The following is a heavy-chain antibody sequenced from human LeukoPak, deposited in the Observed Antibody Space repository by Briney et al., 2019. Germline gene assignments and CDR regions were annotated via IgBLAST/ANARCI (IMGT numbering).Heavy chain of an antibody. CDR2: INAYNGNT. CDR1: GYTFSTYV. J-gene: IGHJ4*02. Sequence: ASVKVSCKAPGYTFSTYVISWVRQAPGQGLEWMGWINAYNGNTKYAQKLQGRVTMTADTSTTTAYMELRSLRSDDTAVYYCARDGYFDYWGQGTLVTVSA. CDR3: ARDGYFDY. V-gene: IGHV1-18*01.